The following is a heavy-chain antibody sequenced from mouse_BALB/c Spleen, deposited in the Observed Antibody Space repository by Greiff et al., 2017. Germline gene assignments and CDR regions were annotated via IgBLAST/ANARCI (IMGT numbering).Heavy chain of an antibody. CDR3: ARGAIYYGNYDAMDY. Sequence: EVKVVESGGGLVKPGGSLKLSCAASGFTFSSYAMSWVRQTPEKRLEWVASISSGGSTYYPDSVKGRFTISRDNARNILYLQMSSLRSEDTAMYYCARGAIYYGNYDAMDYWGQGTSVTVSS. J-gene: IGHJ4*01. CDR2: ISSGGST. D-gene: IGHD2-1*01. V-gene: IGHV5-6-5*01. CDR1: GFTFSSYA.